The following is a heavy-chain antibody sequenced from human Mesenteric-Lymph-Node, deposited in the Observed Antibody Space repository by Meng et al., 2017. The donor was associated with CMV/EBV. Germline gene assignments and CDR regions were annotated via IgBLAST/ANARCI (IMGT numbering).Heavy chain of an antibody. CDR1: GGSISSSSYY. CDR3: ARARVVVPAAIYYYYGMDV. CDR2: IYYSGST. J-gene: IGHJ6*02. Sequence: SETLSLTCTVSGGSISSSSYYWGWIRQPPGKGLEWIGSIYYSGSTYYNPSLKSRVTISVDKSKNQFSLKLSSVTAADTAVYYCARARVVVPAAIYYYYGMDVWGQGTTVTVSS. D-gene: IGHD2-2*01. V-gene: IGHV4-39*07.